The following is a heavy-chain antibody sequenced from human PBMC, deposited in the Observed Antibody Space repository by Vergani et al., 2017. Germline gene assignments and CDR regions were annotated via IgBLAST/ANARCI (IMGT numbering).Heavy chain of an antibody. CDR2: IYYSGST. J-gene: IGHJ4*02. CDR1: GGSISSSSYY. D-gene: IGHD6-13*01. CDR3: ARQGIAAAVEDY. Sequence: QLQLQESGPGLVKPSETLSLTCTVSGGSISSSSYYWGWIRQPPGKGLEWIGSIYYSGSTYYNPSLKSRVTISVDTSKNQFSLKLSSVPAADTAVYYCARQGIAAAVEDYWGQGTLVTVSS. V-gene: IGHV4-39*01.